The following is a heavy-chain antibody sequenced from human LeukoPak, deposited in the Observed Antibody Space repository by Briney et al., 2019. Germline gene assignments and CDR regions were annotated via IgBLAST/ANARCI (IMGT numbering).Heavy chain of an antibody. CDR1: GGSISSYY. CDR2: IYYSGST. CDR3: ARESDTASAGTTDY. J-gene: IGHJ4*02. V-gene: IGHV4-59*12. D-gene: IGHD6-13*01. Sequence: SETLSLTCTVSGGSISSYYWSWIRQPPGKGLEWIGYIYYSGSTNYNPSLKSRVTISVDTSKNQFSLKLSSVTAADTAVYYCARESDTASAGTTDYWGQGTPVSVSS.